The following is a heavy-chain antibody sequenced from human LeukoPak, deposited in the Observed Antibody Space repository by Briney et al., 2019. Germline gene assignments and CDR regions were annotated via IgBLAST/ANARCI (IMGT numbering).Heavy chain of an antibody. D-gene: IGHD3-10*01. V-gene: IGHV3-23*01. CDR3: AKDLWFGEYTYYFDY. CDR1: GFTFSSYA. CDR2: ISGSGGST. Sequence: PGGSLRLSCAASGFTFSSYAMSWVRRAPGKGLEWVSAISGSGGSTYYADSVKGRFTISRDNSKNTLYLQMNSLRAEDTAVYYCAKDLWFGEYTYYFDYWGQGTLVTVSS. J-gene: IGHJ4*02.